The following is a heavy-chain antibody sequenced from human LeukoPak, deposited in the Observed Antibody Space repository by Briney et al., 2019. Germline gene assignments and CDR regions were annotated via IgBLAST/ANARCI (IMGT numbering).Heavy chain of an antibody. V-gene: IGHV3-21*01. Sequence: GGSLRLSCAASGFTFSSYSMNWVRQAPGKGLEWVSSISSSSSYIYYADSVKGRFTISRDNAKNLLYLQMNSLRAEDTAVYYCAREEGQQLVLSGNDYWGQGTQVTVSS. J-gene: IGHJ4*02. CDR1: GFTFSSYS. D-gene: IGHD6-13*01. CDR3: AREEGQQLVLSGNDY. CDR2: ISSSSSYI.